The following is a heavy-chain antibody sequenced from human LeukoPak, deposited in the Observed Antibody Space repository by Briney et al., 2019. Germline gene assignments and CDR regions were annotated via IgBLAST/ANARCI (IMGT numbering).Heavy chain of an antibody. CDR1: GGSISSSSYY. D-gene: IGHD6-13*01. J-gene: IGHJ4*02. CDR3: ARVSSSSWFPLPY. V-gene: IGHV4-39*07. CDR2: IYYSGST. Sequence: SETLSPTCTVSGGSISSSSYYWGWIRQPPGKGLEWIGSIYYSGSTYYNPSLKSRVTISVDTSKNQFSLKLSSVTAADTAVYYCARVSSSSWFPLPYWGQGTLVTVSS.